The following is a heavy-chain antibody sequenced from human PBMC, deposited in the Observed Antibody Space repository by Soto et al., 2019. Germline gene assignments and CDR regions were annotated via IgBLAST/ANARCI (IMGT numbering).Heavy chain of an antibody. CDR1: GFTFSSYA. Sequence: PGGSLRLSCAASGFTFSSYAMSWVRQAPGKGLEWVSAISGSGGSTYYADSVKGRFTISRDNSKNTLYLQMNSLRAEDTAVYYCAKERRDGYNWYYYYGMDVWGQGTTVTVSS. CDR3: AKERRDGYNWYYYYGMDV. CDR2: ISGSGGST. V-gene: IGHV3-23*01. D-gene: IGHD5-12*01. J-gene: IGHJ6*02.